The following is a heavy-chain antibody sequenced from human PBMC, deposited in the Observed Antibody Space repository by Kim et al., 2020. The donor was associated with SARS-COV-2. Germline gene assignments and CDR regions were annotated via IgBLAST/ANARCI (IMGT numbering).Heavy chain of an antibody. V-gene: IGHV4-61*02. J-gene: IGHJ6*02. Sequence: SETLSLTCTVSGGSISSGSYYWSWIRQPAGKGLEWIGRIYTSGSTNYNPSLKSRVTISVDTSKNQFSLKLSSVTAADTAVYYCARDAVGYSSGGGQGSIWVQGTTVTVSS. CDR2: IYTSGST. CDR1: GGSISSGSYY. CDR3: ARDAVGYSSGGGQGSI. D-gene: IGHD6-19*01.